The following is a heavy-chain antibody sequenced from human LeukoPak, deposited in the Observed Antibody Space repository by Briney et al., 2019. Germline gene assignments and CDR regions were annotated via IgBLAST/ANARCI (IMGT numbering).Heavy chain of an antibody. CDR3: ARQSITMIVVN. V-gene: IGHV4-39*01. CDR1: GGSISSSSYY. Sequence: SETLSLTCTVSGGSISSSSYYWGWIRQPPGKGLEWIGSIYYSGSTYYNPSLKSRVTISVDTSKNQFSLKLSSVTAADTAVYYCARQSITMIVVNWGQGTLVTASS. J-gene: IGHJ4*02. D-gene: IGHD3-22*01. CDR2: IYYSGST.